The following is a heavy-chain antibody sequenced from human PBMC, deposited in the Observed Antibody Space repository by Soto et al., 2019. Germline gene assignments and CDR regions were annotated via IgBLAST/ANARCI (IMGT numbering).Heavy chain of an antibody. CDR1: GGTVSSNY. V-gene: IGHV3-66*01. CDR2: IYAGGST. D-gene: IGHD2-15*01. CDR3: ARSIVVVVAATRFPFYFDY. J-gene: IGHJ4*02. Sequence: PGGSMRLSCSASGGTVSSNYRSWVRQARGKGLEWVSVIYAGGSTYYAESVKGRFTISRDNSKNTLYLQLDGLRAEDTAVYYCARSIVVVVAATRFPFYFDYCGEGALVTVSS.